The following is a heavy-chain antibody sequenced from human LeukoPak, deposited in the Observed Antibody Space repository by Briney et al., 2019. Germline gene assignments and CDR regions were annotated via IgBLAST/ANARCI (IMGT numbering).Heavy chain of an antibody. J-gene: IGHJ4*02. Sequence: ASVKVSCKASGYTFTGYYMHWVRQAPGQGLEWMGWINPNSGGTNYAQKFQGRVTMTRDTSISTAYMELSRLRSDDTAVYYCAAFPITMIVVVITTPFDYWGQGTLVTVSS. D-gene: IGHD3-22*01. CDR3: AAFPITMIVVVITTPFDY. CDR1: GYTFTGYY. CDR2: INPNSGGT. V-gene: IGHV1-2*02.